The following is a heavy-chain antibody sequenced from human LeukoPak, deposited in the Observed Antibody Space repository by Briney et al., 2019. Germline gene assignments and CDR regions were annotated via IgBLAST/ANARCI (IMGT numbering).Heavy chain of an antibody. CDR3: TKEPDPYVIGY. CDR1: GFLVSSCG. Sequence: PGRSLRLSCAASGFLVSSCGMHWVRQAPRKGLEWVGVIWTNGSNKYYADSVKGRFTISRDNSKNTLYLQMDSLRAEDTAVYYCTKEPDPYVIGYWGQGTLVTVSS. V-gene: IGHV3-33*03. J-gene: IGHJ4*02. D-gene: IGHD2/OR15-2a*01. CDR2: IWTNGSNK.